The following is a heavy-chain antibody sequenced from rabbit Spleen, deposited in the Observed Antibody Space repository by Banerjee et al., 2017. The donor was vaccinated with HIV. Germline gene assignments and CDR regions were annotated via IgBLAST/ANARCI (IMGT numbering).Heavy chain of an antibody. Sequence: QQRLVESGGGLVKPGASLTLTCKASGFSFSNKAVMCWVRQAPGKGLDWIACINAITGKAVYANWATGRFTISKTSSTTVTLQMTSLTAADTATYFCARDTGTSFSTYGMDLWGPGTLVTVS. J-gene: IGHJ6*01. CDR3: ARDTGTSFSTYGMDL. D-gene: IGHD8-1*01. V-gene: IGHV1S45*01. CDR1: GFSFSNKAV. CDR2: INAITGKA.